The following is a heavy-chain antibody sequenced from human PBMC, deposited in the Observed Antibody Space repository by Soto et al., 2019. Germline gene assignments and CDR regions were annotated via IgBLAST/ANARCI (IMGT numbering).Heavy chain of an antibody. V-gene: IGHV3-21*01. D-gene: IGHD2-15*01. CDR2: ISSSSSYI. J-gene: IGHJ6*02. Sequence: GGSLRLSCAASEFTFSNYAMSWVRQAPGKGLEWVSSISSSSSYIYYADSVKGRFTISRDNSKNTLYLQMNSLRAEDTAVYYCASEYCSGGSCYYYGMDVWGQGTTVTVSS. CDR3: ASEYCSGGSCYYYGMDV. CDR1: EFTFSNYA.